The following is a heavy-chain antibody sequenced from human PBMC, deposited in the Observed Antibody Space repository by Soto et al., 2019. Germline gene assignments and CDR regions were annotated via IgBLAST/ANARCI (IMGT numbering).Heavy chain of an antibody. CDR1: GGSISRGGYY. D-gene: IGHD5-12*01. CDR2: IYYSGST. CDR3: ARDARRGDGYNI. J-gene: IGHJ4*02. Sequence: SETLSLTCTVSGGSISRGGYYWSWIRQHPGKGLEWIGYIYYSGSTYYNPSLKSRVTISVDTSKNQFSLKLSSVTAADTAVYYCARDARRGDGYNIWGQGTLVTVS. V-gene: IGHV4-31*03.